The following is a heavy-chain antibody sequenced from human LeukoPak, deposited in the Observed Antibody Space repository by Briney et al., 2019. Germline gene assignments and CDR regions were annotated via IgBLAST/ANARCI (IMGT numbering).Heavy chain of an antibody. CDR1: GYTLTELS. Sequence: GASVKVSCKVSGYTLTELSMHWVRQAPGKGLEWMGGFDPEDGETIYAQKFQGRVTMTEDTSTDTAYMELSSLRSEDTAVYYCATGRVTGSYFLSYYYGMDVWGQGTTVTVSS. V-gene: IGHV1-24*01. J-gene: IGHJ6*02. D-gene: IGHD1-26*01. CDR3: ATGRVTGSYFLSYYYGMDV. CDR2: FDPEDGET.